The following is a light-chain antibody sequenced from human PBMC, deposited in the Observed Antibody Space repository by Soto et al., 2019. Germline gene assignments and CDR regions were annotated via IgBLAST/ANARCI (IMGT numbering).Light chain of an antibody. CDR2: LEGSGSY. V-gene: IGLV4-60*03. Sequence: QAVVTQSSSASASLESSVKLTCTLSSGHSSYIIACHQQQPGKAPRYLMKLEGSGSYDKGSGVPDRFSGSSSGADRYLTISNLHSEDEADYYCETWDSNTRVFGGGTKLTVL. CDR3: ETWDSNTRV. CDR1: SGHSSYI. J-gene: IGLJ3*02.